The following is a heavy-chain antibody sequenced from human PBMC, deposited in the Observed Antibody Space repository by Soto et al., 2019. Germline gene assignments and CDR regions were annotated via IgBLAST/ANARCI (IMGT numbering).Heavy chain of an antibody. J-gene: IGHJ4*02. CDR2: SSATGAGT. D-gene: IGHD1-7*01. Sequence: GGSLRLSCAASGFTFSSYGMPWVRQAPGKGLEWVSFSSATGAGTYYADSVKGRFTISRDNPKNTLYLQMTSLRADDTAVYYCAKDRRAGGNYGFYSDFWGQGALVTVSS. CDR1: GFTFSSYG. V-gene: IGHV3-23*01. CDR3: AKDRRAGGNYGFYSDF.